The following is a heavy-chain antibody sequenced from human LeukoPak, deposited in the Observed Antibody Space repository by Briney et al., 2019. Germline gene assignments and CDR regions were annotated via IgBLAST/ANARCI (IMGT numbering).Heavy chain of an antibody. CDR1: GFTFDDYA. CDR3: ARVVDHDYGDYYLDY. V-gene: IGHV3-9*01. CDR2: ISWNSGSI. D-gene: IGHD4-17*01. Sequence: GGSLRLSCAASGFTFDDYAMHWVRQAPGKGLEWVSGISWNSGSIGYADSVKGRFTISGDNAKNSLYLQMNSLRAEDTAVYYCARVVDHDYGDYYLDYWGQGTLVTVSS. J-gene: IGHJ4*02.